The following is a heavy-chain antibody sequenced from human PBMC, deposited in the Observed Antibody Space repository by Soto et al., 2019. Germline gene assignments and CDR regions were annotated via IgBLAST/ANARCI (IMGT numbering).Heavy chain of an antibody. Sequence: GGSLRLSCAASGFTFSNYAMSWVRQAPGKGLEWVSAISGGGGSTYYADSVKGRFPVSRDNSKNTLYLQMNSLRAEDTAVYYCAKGFRVLDYWGQGTLVTVSS. D-gene: IGHD3-10*01. V-gene: IGHV3-23*01. J-gene: IGHJ4*02. CDR1: GFTFSNYA. CDR3: AKGFRVLDY. CDR2: ISGGGGST.